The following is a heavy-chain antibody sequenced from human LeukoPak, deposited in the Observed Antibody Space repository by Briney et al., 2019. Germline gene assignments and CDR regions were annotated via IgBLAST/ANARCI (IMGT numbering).Heavy chain of an antibody. V-gene: IGHV3-21*01. Sequence: PGGSLRLSCAASGFTFSSYTMNWVRQAPGKGLEWVSSIRSSSSYIYYADSVMGRFTISRDNAKSSLDLQMSSLRAEDTAAYYCARDHSAGKYGMDVWGQGTTVTVSS. D-gene: IGHD6-13*01. CDR2: IRSSSSYI. J-gene: IGHJ6*02. CDR1: GFTFSSYT. CDR3: ARDHSAGKYGMDV.